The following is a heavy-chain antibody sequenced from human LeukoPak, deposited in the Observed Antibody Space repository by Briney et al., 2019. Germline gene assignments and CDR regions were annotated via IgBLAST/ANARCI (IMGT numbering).Heavy chain of an antibody. CDR2: IYSGGST. CDR3: ARGLYYFDTSGYLDY. CDR1: GFTVSSNY. V-gene: IGHV3-53*01. D-gene: IGHD3-22*01. Sequence: GSLRLSSAASGFTVSSNYMSWLRQAPGKGLEWFSVIYSGGSTYYADSVKGRFTISSDNSKNTLYLQMNSLRAEDTAVYYCARGLYYFDTSGYLDYWGQGTLVTVSS. J-gene: IGHJ4*02.